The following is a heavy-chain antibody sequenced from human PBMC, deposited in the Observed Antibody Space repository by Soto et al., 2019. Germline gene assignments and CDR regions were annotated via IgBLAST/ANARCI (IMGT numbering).Heavy chain of an antibody. CDR3: AADLPNWGAYAFDY. V-gene: IGHV3-15*07. D-gene: IGHD7-27*01. CDR1: GFTFTNAW. Sequence: GGSLRLSCAASGFTFTNAWLNWVRQAPGKGLEWVGRIKSKNDGGTTDYAAPVKGRFTISRDDSENTVYLQMNSLKTEDTAVHYCAADLPNWGAYAFDYWGQGTLVTVS. J-gene: IGHJ4*02. CDR2: IKSKNDGGTT.